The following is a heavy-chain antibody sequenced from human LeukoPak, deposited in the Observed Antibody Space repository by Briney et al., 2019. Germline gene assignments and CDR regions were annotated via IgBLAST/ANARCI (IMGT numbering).Heavy chain of an antibody. V-gene: IGHV4-39*01. Sequence: SETLSLTCTVSGGSISSSSYYWGWIRQPPGEGLEWIGSIYYSGSTYYNPSLKSRVTISVDTSKNQLSLKLSSVTAADTAVYYCARHERVYCGGDCYSYWYFDLWGRGTLVTVSS. CDR1: GGSISSSSYY. CDR3: ARHERVYCGGDCYSYWYFDL. CDR2: IYYSGST. D-gene: IGHD2-21*02. J-gene: IGHJ2*01.